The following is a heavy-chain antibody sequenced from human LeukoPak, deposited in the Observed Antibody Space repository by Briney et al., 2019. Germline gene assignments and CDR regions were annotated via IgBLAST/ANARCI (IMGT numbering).Heavy chain of an antibody. V-gene: IGHV3-30*02. CDR1: GVTFSSYG. J-gene: IGHJ6*03. D-gene: IGHD6-6*01. CDR3: AKDLAARPAYYYYMDV. Sequence: PGGSLRLSCAASGVTFSSYGMHWVRQAPGKGLEWVAFIRYDGSNKYYADSVKGRFTISRDNSKNTLYLQMNSLRAEDAAVYYCAKDLAARPAYYYYMDVWGKGTTVTVSS. CDR2: IRYDGSNK.